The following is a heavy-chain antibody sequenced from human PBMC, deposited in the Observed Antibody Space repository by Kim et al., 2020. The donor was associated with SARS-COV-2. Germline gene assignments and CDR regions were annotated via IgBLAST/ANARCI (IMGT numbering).Heavy chain of an antibody. V-gene: IGHV4-30-2*01. D-gene: IGHD4-17*01. J-gene: IGHJ5*02. CDR1: GGSISSGGYS. CDR2: IYHSGST. CDR3: ARNGNGDYLMYNWFDP. Sequence: SETLSLTCAVSGGSISSGGYSWSWIRQPPGKGLEWIGYIYHSGSTYYNPSLKSRVTISVDRSKNQFSLKLSSVTAADTAVYYCARNGNGDYLMYNWFDPWGQGTLVTVSS.